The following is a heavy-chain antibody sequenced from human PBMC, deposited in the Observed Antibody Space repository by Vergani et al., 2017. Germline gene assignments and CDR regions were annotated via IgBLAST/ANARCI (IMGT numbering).Heavy chain of an antibody. D-gene: IGHD2-2*02. CDR1: GGSISSYY. CDR2: IYYSGST. Sequence: QVQLQESGPGLVKPSETLSLTCTVSGGSISSYYWSWIRQPPGKGLEWIGYIYYSGSTNYNPSLKSRVTIAVDTSKNQFSLKLSSVTAADTAVYYCARARWYCSSTSCYTRGFDPWGQGTLVTVSS. J-gene: IGHJ5*02. CDR3: ARARWYCSSTSCYTRGFDP. V-gene: IGHV4-59*01.